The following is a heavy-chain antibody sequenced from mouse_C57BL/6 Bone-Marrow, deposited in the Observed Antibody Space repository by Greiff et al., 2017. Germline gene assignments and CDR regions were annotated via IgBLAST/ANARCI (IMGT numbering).Heavy chain of an antibody. CDR1: GFNIKDDY. V-gene: IGHV14-4*01. CDR3: TTGCFDI. Sequence: VQLQESGAELVRPGASVKLSCTASGFNIKDDYMHWVKQRPEQGLEWIGWIDPENGDTEYASKFQGKATITADTSSNTAYLQLSSLTSEDTAVYYCTTGCFDIRGTGTTITGSS. CDR2: IDPENGDT. J-gene: IGHJ1*03.